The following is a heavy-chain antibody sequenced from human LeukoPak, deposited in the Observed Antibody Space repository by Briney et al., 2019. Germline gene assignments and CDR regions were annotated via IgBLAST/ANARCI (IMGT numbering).Heavy chain of an antibody. J-gene: IGHJ6*02. CDR3: ARDSYQLLPSDYYYYYGMDV. D-gene: IGHD2-2*01. CDR2: ISSSGSTI. V-gene: IGHV3-48*03. Sequence: GGSLGLSCAASGFTFSSYEMNWVRQAPGKGLEWVSYISSSGSTIYYADSVKGRFTISRDNAKNSLYLQMNSLRAEDTAVYYCARDSYQLLPSDYYYYYGMDVWGQGTTVTVSS. CDR1: GFTFSSYE.